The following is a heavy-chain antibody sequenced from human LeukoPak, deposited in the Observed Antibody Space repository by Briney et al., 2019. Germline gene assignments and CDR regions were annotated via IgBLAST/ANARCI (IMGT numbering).Heavy chain of an antibody. CDR3: ATVITRRYSRWFDP. CDR1: GGTFSSYA. Sequence: ASVKVSCKASGGTFSSYAISWVRQAPGKGLEWMGGFDPEDGETIYAQKFQGRVTMTEDTSTDTAYMELSSLRSEDTAVYYCATVITRRYSRWFDPWGQGTLVTVSS. D-gene: IGHD3-16*02. J-gene: IGHJ5*02. V-gene: IGHV1-24*01. CDR2: FDPEDGET.